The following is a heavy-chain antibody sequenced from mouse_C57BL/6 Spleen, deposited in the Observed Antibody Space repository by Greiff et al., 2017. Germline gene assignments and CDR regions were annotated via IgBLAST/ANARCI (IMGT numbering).Heavy chain of an antibody. Sequence: VQLQQSGPELVQPGASVKLSCKASGYAFSSSWMNWVKQRPGKGLEWIGRIYPGDGDTNYNGKVKGKATLTADKSSSRAYMQLSSLTSEDSAVYFYAREYDYDRVFAYWGQGTLVTVSA. CDR1: GYAFSSSW. CDR3: AREYDYDRVFAY. V-gene: IGHV1-82*01. J-gene: IGHJ3*01. CDR2: IYPGDGDT. D-gene: IGHD2-4*01.